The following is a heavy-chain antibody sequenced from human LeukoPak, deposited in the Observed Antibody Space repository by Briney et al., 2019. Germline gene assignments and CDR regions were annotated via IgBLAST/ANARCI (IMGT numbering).Heavy chain of an antibody. V-gene: IGHV3-21*01. J-gene: IGHJ6*03. D-gene: IGHD3-10*01. CDR2: ISSSSSYI. CDR1: GFTFSSYA. CDR3: ARSELGYNYYYMDV. Sequence: PGRSLRLSCAASGFTFSSYAMHWVRQAPGKGLEWVSSISSSSSYIYYADSVKGRFTISRDNAKKSLYLQMNSLRVEDTAVYYCARSELGYNYYYMDVWGKGTTVTISS.